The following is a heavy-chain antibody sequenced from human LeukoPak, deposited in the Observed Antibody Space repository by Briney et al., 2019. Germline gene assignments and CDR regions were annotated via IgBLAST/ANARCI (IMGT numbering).Heavy chain of an antibody. V-gene: IGHV1-2*02. CDR3: ARDISLVVAATQDY. CDR2: INPNSGGT. J-gene: IGHJ4*02. D-gene: IGHD2-15*01. CDR1: GYTFTGYY. Sequence: ASVTVSRKASGYTFTGYYMHWVRQAPGQGLEWMGWINPNSGGTNYAQKFQGRVTMTRDTSISTAYMELSRLRSDDTAAYYCARDISLVVAATQDYWGQGNLVAVSS.